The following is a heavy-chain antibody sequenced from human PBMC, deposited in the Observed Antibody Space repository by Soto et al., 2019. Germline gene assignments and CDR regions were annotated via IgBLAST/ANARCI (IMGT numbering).Heavy chain of an antibody. CDR2: INQDGSEK. J-gene: IGHJ6*02. CDR3: ATVRELVVVAATLTRYTGTDA. Sequence: LGRSFGAPGFTFSSFWMAWVRHAPGKGLEWVANINQDGSEKYYVDSKKGRLTISRDNAKSSLYLEMNSLRPEDTAVYYCATVRELVVVAATLTRYTGTDAWGQGTRGTVSS. V-gene: IGHV3-7*03. CDR1: GFTFSSFW. D-gene: IGHD2-15*01.